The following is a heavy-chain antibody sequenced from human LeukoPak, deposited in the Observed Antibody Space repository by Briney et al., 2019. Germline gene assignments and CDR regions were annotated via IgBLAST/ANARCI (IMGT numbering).Heavy chain of an antibody. V-gene: IGHV3-23*01. Sequence: PGGSLRLSCAASGFTFNTYSMNWVRQAPGKGLEWVSVVSGSGDNTNYADSVKGRFTISRDNSKNTLFLQMNSLRTEDTAVYFCARWGNDYSQFDSWGQGTLVTVS. D-gene: IGHD4-11*01. J-gene: IGHJ4*02. CDR3: ARWGNDYSQFDS. CDR2: VSGSGDNT. CDR1: GFTFNTYS.